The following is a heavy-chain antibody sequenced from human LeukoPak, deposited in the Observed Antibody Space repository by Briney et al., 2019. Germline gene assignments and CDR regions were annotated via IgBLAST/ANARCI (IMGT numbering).Heavy chain of an antibody. J-gene: IGHJ6*03. D-gene: IGHD6-13*01. CDR1: GFTFSSYA. V-gene: IGHV3-23*01. Sequence: GGSLRLSCAASGFTFSSYAMSWVRQAPGKGLEWVSAISGSGGSTYYADSVKGRFTISRDNSKNTLHLQMNSLRAEDTAVYYCAKDRIADGYMDVWGKGTTVTVSS. CDR2: ISGSGGST. CDR3: AKDRIADGYMDV.